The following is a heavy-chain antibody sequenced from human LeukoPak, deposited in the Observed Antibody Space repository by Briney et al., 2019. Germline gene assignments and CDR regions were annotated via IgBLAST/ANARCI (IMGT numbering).Heavy chain of an antibody. CDR3: ATSRYYYDSSGGYYFDY. J-gene: IGHJ4*02. D-gene: IGHD3-22*01. V-gene: IGHV1-18*01. Sequence: GASVKVSCKASGYTFTSYGISWVRQAPGQGLEWMGWISAYNGNTNYAQKLQGRVTMTTDTSTSTAYMELRSLRSDDTAVYYCATSRYYYDSSGGYYFDYWGQGTLVTVSS. CDR1: GYTFTSYG. CDR2: ISAYNGNT.